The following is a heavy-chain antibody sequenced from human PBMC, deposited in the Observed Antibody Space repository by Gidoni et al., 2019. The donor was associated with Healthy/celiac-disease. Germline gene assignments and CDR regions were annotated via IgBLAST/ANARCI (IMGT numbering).Heavy chain of an antibody. J-gene: IGHJ5*02. CDR3: ARSGGLRWSHYNWFDP. V-gene: IGHV4-34*01. Sequence: QVQLQQWGAGLLKPSETLSLTCAVYGGSFSGYYWSWIRQPPGKGLEWIGEINHSGSTNYNPSLKSRVTISVDTSKNQFSLKLSSVTAADTAVYYCARSGGLRWSHYNWFDPWGQGTLVTVSS. CDR2: INHSGST. D-gene: IGHD2-15*01. CDR1: GGSFSGYY.